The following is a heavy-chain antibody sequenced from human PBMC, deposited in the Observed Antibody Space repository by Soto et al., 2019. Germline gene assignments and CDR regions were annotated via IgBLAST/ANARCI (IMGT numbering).Heavy chain of an antibody. CDR1: SSYY. CDR3: VRDLLGSGGHFDY. V-gene: IGHV3-33*01. Sequence: SSYYWGWVRQAPGKGLEWVAHIWYDGSNTYYADSVKGRFTISRDNSRNTLYLQMNSLRAEDTAVYHCVRDLLGSGGHFDYWGQGTPVTVSS. CDR2: IWYDGSNT. D-gene: IGHD7-27*01. J-gene: IGHJ4*02.